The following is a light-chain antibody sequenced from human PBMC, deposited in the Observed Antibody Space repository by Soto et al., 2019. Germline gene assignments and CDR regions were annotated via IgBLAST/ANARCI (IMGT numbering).Light chain of an antibody. J-gene: IGKJ4*01. V-gene: IGKV1-6*01. CDR1: QGYRSD. CDR2: AAS. CDR3: QQRSNS. Sequence: AIQVTQSPSSLSASVGDRVTITCRATQGYRSDLGWYQQKPGKAPKLLIYAASDLQAEVPSRFSGSGSGTDFTLTISSLEPEDFAVYYCQQRSNSFGGGTKVDIK.